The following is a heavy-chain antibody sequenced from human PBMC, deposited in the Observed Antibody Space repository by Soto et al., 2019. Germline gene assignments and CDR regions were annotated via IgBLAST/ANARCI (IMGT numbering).Heavy chain of an antibody. V-gene: IGHV4-39*01. J-gene: IGHJ4*02. Sequence: TVSGSSINSSGYYWGWIRQPPGKGLEWIGSMFYGVSTYYNPSLKSRVTVSVDTSKNQFSLNLRSVTAADTAVYYCARLPSRHLVDYWGQGTLVTVS. CDR3: ARLPSRHLVDY. CDR2: MFYGVST. CDR1: GSSINSSGYY. D-gene: IGHD3-3*02.